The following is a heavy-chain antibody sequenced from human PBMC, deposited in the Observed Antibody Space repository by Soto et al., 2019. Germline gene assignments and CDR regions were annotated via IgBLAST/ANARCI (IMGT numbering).Heavy chain of an antibody. J-gene: IGHJ6*02. D-gene: IGHD3-22*01. CDR2: ISYDGSNK. CDR3: AKDLHDSSGYYSYYYYGMDV. Sequence: VQLVESGGGLVKPGGSLRLSCAASGFTFSSYGMHWVRQAPGKGLEWVAVISYDGSNKYYADSVKGRFTISRDNSKNTLYLQMNSLRAEDTAVYYCAKDLHDSSGYYSYYYYGMDVWGQGTTVTVSS. CDR1: GFTFSSYG. V-gene: IGHV3-30*18.